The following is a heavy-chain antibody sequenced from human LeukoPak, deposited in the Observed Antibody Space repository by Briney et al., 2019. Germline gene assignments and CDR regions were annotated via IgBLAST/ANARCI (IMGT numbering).Heavy chain of an antibody. Sequence: GGSPRLSCVASGFPFNTYDIHWVRQAPGKGLEWVAFIRFDGNKKDYADAVKGRFTISRDNSKNTLYLQMNSLKTEDTAVYYCTTDMRQWGMWSRDYYYYMDVWGKGTTVTVSS. D-gene: IGHD3-16*01. J-gene: IGHJ6*03. V-gene: IGHV3-30*02. CDR3: TTDMRQWGMWSRDYYYYMDV. CDR2: IRFDGNKK. CDR1: GFPFNTYD.